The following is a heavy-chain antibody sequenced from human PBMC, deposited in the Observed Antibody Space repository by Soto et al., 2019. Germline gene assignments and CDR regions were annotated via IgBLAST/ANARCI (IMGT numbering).Heavy chain of an antibody. CDR2: MNPNSGNT. CDR1: GYTFTSYD. D-gene: IGHD1-7*01. V-gene: IGHV1-8*01. J-gene: IGHJ5*02. CDR3: ARERTGTTSNWFDP. Sequence: QVQLVQSGAEGKKPGASVKVSCKASGYTFTSYDINWVRQATGHGLEWMGWMNPNSGNTVYAQKFQGRVTMTRDTSISTAYMELSSLRSEDTAVYYCARERTGTTSNWFDPWGQGTLVTVSS.